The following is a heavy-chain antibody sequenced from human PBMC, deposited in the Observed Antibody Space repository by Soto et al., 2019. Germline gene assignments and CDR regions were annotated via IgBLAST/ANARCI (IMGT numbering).Heavy chain of an antibody. Sequence: ASVKVSCKASRYTFTNFYIHWLRQAPGQGLERMGIINPSGGSTTYPQKFQGRVTTTRDTSTSTVHMELISLRSEDTAVYYCARSQVGRPLDAWGPGTTVTASS. J-gene: IGHJ6*02. CDR2: INPSGGST. D-gene: IGHD1-26*01. V-gene: IGHV1-46*01. CDR3: ARSQVGRPLDA. CDR1: RYTFTNFY.